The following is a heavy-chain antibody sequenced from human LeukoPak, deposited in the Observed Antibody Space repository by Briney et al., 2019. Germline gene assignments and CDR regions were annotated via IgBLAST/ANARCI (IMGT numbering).Heavy chain of an antibody. Sequence: SETLSLTCTVSGGSISSYYWSWIRQPPGKGLEWIGYIYYSGSTNYNPSLKSRVTISVDTSKNQFSLKLSSVTAADTAVYYCARDPSSAYHGDPHYYYGMDVWGQGTTVTVSS. CDR2: IYYSGST. CDR3: ARDPSSAYHGDPHYYYGMDV. D-gene: IGHD4-17*01. J-gene: IGHJ6*02. CDR1: GGSISSYY. V-gene: IGHV4-59*01.